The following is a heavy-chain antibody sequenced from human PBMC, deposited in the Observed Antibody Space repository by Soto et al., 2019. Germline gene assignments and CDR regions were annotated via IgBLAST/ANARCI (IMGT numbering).Heavy chain of an antibody. CDR3: ARDASTSWHYLDY. Sequence: SETLCLTCTFSGGSISIGGYYWSWIRQHPEKGLECIGHIYHSGNTYYNPSLKSRVTISVDTSKNQFSLKLSSVTAADTAVYYCARDASTSWHYLDYWAQGTLVTVS. J-gene: IGHJ4*02. V-gene: IGHV4-31*03. CDR1: GGSISIGGYY. D-gene: IGHD6-13*01. CDR2: IYHSGNT.